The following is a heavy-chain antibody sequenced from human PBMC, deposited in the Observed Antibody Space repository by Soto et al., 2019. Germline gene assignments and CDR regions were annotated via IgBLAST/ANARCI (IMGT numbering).Heavy chain of an antibody. CDR3: ARTRSAWSDFHYYSLDV. CDR1: GFTFNSYG. CDR2: ISYDSTKT. J-gene: IGHJ6*02. V-gene: IGHV3-30*03. Sequence: GGSLRLSCAASGFTFNSYGMHWVRQGPGNGLEWVAFISYDSTKTYYADSVKGRFTISRDNSNSALFVQMNSLTGEDTAVYYCARTRSAWSDFHYYSLDVWGQGTTVTVSS. D-gene: IGHD1-26*01.